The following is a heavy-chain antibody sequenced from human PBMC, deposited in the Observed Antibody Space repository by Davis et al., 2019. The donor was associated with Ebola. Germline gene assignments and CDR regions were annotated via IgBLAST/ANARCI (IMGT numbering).Heavy chain of an antibody. CDR2: INSDGSST. J-gene: IGHJ6*02. D-gene: IGHD1-26*01. Sequence: AASVKVSCKASGYTFTGYYMHWVRHAPGKGLVWVSRINSDGSSTSYADSVKGRFTISRDNAKNTLYLQMNSLRAEDTAVYYCARQFGSSFVHYYGMDVWGQGTTVTVSS. CDR3: ARQFGSSFVHYYGMDV. CDR1: GYTFTGYY. V-gene: IGHV3-74*01.